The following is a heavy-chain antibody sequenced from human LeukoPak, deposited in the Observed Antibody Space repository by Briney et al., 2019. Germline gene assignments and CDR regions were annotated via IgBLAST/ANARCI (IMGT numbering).Heavy chain of an antibody. CDR2: IYESGST. D-gene: IGHD5-24*01. CDR3: ARGDEGVPYYFDY. J-gene: IGHJ4*02. Sequence: PSQTLSLTCAVSGGSISSGGYSWNWIRQPPGKGLEWIGHIYESGSTYYNPSLKSRVTISVDRSKNQFSLKLSSVTAADTAVYYCARGDEGVPYYFDYWGQGTLVTVSS. V-gene: IGHV4-30-2*01. CDR1: GGSISSGGYS.